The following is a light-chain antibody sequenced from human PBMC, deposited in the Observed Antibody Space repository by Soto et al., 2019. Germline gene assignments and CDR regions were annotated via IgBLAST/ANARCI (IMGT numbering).Light chain of an antibody. Sequence: DIVMTQSPDSLAVSLGERATINCKSSQSVLYSSNNKNYLAWYQQKPGQPPKLLIYWASTRESGVPDRISGSGSGTDFTLTSSSLQAEDVAVYYCQQCYTTANTFGQGTKLEIK. CDR2: WAS. CDR1: QSVLYSSNNKNY. J-gene: IGKJ2*01. CDR3: QQCYTTANT. V-gene: IGKV4-1*01.